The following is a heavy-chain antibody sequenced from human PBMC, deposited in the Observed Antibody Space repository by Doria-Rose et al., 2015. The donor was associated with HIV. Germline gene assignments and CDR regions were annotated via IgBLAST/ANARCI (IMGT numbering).Heavy chain of an antibody. J-gene: IGHJ5*02. CDR1: GGSISNGDYY. Sequence: QVQLQESGPGLVEPSQTLSLTCSVSGGSISNGDYYWNWIRQPPGKGLEWIGYIYYRGSTFYNPSLKSRLTISIDTSNNQFSLKLNSVTAADTAVYYCVRSRGYYLNDFGPWGQGTVVTVSS. V-gene: IGHV4-30-4*01. CDR2: IYYRGST. CDR3: VRSRGYYLNDFGP. D-gene: IGHD3-22*01.